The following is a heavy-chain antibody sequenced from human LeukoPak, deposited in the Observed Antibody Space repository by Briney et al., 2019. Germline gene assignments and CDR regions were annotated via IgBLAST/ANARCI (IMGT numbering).Heavy chain of an antibody. CDR3: ARDRYSSSWYYFDY. V-gene: IGHV3-7*01. Sequence: GGSLRLSCAASGFTFSSYWMSWVRQAPGKGLEWVADIKQDGSEKYYVDSVKGRFTISRDNAKNSLYLQMNSLRAEDTAVYYCARDRYSSSWYYFDYWGQGTLVTVSS. J-gene: IGHJ4*02. D-gene: IGHD6-13*01. CDR1: GFTFSSYW. CDR2: IKQDGSEK.